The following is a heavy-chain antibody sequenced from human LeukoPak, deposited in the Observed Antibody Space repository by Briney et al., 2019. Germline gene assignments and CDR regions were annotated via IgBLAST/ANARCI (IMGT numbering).Heavy chain of an antibody. D-gene: IGHD1-26*01. CDR2: IKSKTDGGTT. CDR1: GFTFSNAW. Sequence: GGSLRLSCAASGFTFSNAWMSWVRQAPGKGLEWVGRIKSKTDGGTTDYAAPVKGRFTISRDDSKNTLYLQMNSLKTEDTAVYYCTTELVGATNYFDYWGQGTLVTVSS. V-gene: IGHV3-15*01. CDR3: TTELVGATNYFDY. J-gene: IGHJ4*02.